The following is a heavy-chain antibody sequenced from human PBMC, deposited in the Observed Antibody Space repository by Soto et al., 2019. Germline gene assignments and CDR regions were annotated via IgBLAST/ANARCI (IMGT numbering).Heavy chain of an antibody. CDR2: IKQDGSEK. CDR1: GFIFSNYW. J-gene: IGHJ5*02. Sequence: EVQLVESGGGLVQPGGSLRLSCVASGFIFSNYWMHWVRQTPDKGLEWVANIKQDGSEKYYVDSVNGRFTISRDNAKNSLFLQMNNLRAEDTGVYYCARGGTIREWLTDHWGQGTLVTVSS. D-gene: IGHD5-12*01. CDR3: ARGGTIREWLTDH. V-gene: IGHV3-7*04.